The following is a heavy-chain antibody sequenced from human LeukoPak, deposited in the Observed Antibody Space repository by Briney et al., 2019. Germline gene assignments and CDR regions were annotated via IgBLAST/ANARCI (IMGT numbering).Heavy chain of an antibody. Sequence: ASVKVSCKASGYTFTSYGISWVRQAPGQGLEWMGWISAYNGNTNYAQKLQGRATMTTDTSTSTAYMELRSLRSDDTAVYYCARDFSLSTVVTHYFDYWGQGTLVTVSS. V-gene: IGHV1-18*01. CDR1: GYTFTSYG. D-gene: IGHD4-23*01. J-gene: IGHJ4*02. CDR3: ARDFSLSTVVTHYFDY. CDR2: ISAYNGNT.